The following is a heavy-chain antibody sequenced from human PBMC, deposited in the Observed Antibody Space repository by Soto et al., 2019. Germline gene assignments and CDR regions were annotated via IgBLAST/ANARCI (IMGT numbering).Heavy chain of an antibody. V-gene: IGHV3-33*01. CDR2: IWYDGSNK. J-gene: IGHJ3*02. CDR1: GFTFSSYG. CDR3: ASLYDYYDSSGYWSDAFDI. D-gene: IGHD3-22*01. Sequence: QVQLVESGGGVVQPGRSLRLSCAASGFTFSSYGMHWVRQAPGKGLEWVAVIWYDGSNKYYADSVKGRFTISRDNSKNTLYLQMNSLRAEDTAVYYCASLYDYYDSSGYWSDAFDIWGQWTMVTVSS.